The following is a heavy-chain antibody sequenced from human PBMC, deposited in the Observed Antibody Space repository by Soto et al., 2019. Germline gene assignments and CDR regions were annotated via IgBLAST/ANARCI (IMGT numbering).Heavy chain of an antibody. CDR2: ISASGYNT. CDR3: AKEVVMTSPFDY. CDR1: GFSFGSYA. Sequence: GESLKISCAASGFSFGSYAMTWVRQAPGKGLEWVSGISASGYNTYYADSVKGRFTISRDNSKKTLYLQMNSLRAEDTAMYYCAKEVVMTSPFDYWGQGTLVNVSS. V-gene: IGHV3-23*01. J-gene: IGHJ4*02. D-gene: IGHD3-22*01.